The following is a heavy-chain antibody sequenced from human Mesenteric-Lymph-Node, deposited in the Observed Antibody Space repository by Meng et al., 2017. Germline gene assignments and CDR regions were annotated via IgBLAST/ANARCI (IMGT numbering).Heavy chain of an antibody. CDR3: ARGQRSYSGSYPEWFDP. J-gene: IGHJ5*02. D-gene: IGHD1-26*01. CDR1: GGSISSGDYY. Sequence: QGRLQESGPGLVKPLQTLSLTCTVSGGSISSGDYYWSWIRQPPGKGLEWIGCIYYSGSTYYNPSLKGRVTISVDTSKNQFSLNLSSVTAADTAVYYCARGQRSYSGSYPEWFDPWGQGTLVTVSS. CDR2: IYYSGST. V-gene: IGHV4-30-4*01.